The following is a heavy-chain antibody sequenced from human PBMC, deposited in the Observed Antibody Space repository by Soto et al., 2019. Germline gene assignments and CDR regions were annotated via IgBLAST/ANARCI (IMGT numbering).Heavy chain of an antibody. J-gene: IGHJ4*02. V-gene: IGHV1-18*01. CDR3: ARYPALVGPLDF. CDR1: GYTFNSYG. CDR2: INAYNGNT. D-gene: IGHD1-26*01. Sequence: QVQLVQSGAEVKKPGASVKVSCKASGYTFNSYGISWVRQAPGQGLEWMGWINAYNGNTRYAQKVQGRVIMTTDTSTSTASMELRSLRSDDTAVYYCARYPALVGPLDFWGQGTLVTVSS.